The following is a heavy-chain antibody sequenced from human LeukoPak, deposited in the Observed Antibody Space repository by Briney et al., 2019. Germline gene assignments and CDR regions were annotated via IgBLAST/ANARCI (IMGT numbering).Heavy chain of an antibody. CDR1: GYTFTSYG. J-gene: IGHJ4*02. CDR2: ISAYNGNT. V-gene: IGHV1-18*01. Sequence: GASVKVSCKASGYTFTSYGISWVRQAPRQGLEWMGWISAYNGNTNYAQKLQGRVTITTDTSTSTAYMELRSLRSDDTAVYYCARSAYDPGYCTNGVCPSNYFDYWGQGTLVTVSS. D-gene: IGHD2-8*01. CDR3: ARSAYDPGYCTNGVCPSNYFDY.